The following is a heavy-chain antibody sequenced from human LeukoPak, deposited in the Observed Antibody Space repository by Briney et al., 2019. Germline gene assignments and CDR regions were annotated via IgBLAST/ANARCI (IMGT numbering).Heavy chain of an antibody. CDR1: GGSINSSSYY. CDR3: AAAEWEYFYFDS. V-gene: IGHV4-31*03. CDR2: TSYSGGA. D-gene: IGHD1-26*01. J-gene: IGHJ4*02. Sequence: PSETLSLTCTVSGGSINSSSYYWGWIRQHPGKGLEWIGFTSYSGGAYYNPSLMSRITMSVDRSQNQFSLKLSAVTAADTAVYFRAAAEWEYFYFDSWGQGTLDAVSS.